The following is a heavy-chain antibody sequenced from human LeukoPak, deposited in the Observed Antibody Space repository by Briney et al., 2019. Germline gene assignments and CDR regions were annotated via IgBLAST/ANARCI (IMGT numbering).Heavy chain of an antibody. D-gene: IGHD5-12*01. J-gene: IGHJ4*02. Sequence: SGGSLRLSCVASGFFFSNYDMNWVRQAPGKGLEWVSGLSSSGGSTFYADSVKGRFTISRDNSKNTLYLQMNSLRAEDTAVYYCARDSQWLLDYWGQGTLVTVSS. V-gene: IGHV3-23*01. CDR1: GFFFSNYD. CDR3: ARDSQWLLDY. CDR2: LSSSGGST.